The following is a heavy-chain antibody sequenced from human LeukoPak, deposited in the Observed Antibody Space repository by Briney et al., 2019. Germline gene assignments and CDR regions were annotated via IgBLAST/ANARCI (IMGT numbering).Heavy chain of an antibody. CDR2: IWHDGSAE. J-gene: IGHJ4*02. D-gene: IGHD6-19*01. V-gene: IGHV3-33*03. Sequence: GGSLRLSCVASGLIFSSYGMYWVRQAPGKGLEWVAVIWHDGSAEFYADSVKGRFTISRDDSKNTVYLQMNSLRVEDTALYYCAKDSRGGWSGYFDYWGQGILVTVSS. CDR3: AKDSRGGWSGYFDY. CDR1: GLIFSSYG.